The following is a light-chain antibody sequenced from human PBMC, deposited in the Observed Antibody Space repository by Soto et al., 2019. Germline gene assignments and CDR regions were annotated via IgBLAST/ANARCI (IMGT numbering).Light chain of an antibody. J-gene: IGLJ1*01. CDR2: EVS. CDR3: SSYTVSTSYV. CDR1: STDPATYDL. Sequence: QSALTQPASVSGSPGQSITISCTGTSTDPATYDLVSWYQQHPGKAPKLMIYEVSNRPSGVSNRFSGSKSGNTASLTISGLQAEDEADYYCSSYTVSTSYVFGTGTKVTVL. V-gene: IGLV2-14*02.